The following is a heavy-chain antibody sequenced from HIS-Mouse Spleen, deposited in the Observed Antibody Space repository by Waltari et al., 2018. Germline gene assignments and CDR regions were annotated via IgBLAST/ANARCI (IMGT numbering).Heavy chain of an antibody. CDR3: AREIPYSSSWYDWYFDL. D-gene: IGHD6-13*01. J-gene: IGHJ2*01. CDR2: IYYSGGT. CDR1: GGSISSSSYY. Sequence: QLQLQESGPGLVKPSETLSLTCTVSGGSISSSSYYWGWIRQPPGTGLEWIWSIYYSGGTYSNPSLKSRVTISVDTSKNQFSLRLSSVTAADTAVYYCAREIPYSSSWYDWYFDLWGRGTLVTVSS. V-gene: IGHV4-39*07.